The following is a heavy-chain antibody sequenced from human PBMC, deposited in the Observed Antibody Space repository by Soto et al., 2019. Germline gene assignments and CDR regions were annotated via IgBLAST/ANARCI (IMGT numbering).Heavy chain of an antibody. CDR2: IYGDDDK. V-gene: IGHV2-5*08. D-gene: IGHD5-12*01. Sequence: TLSLTCTVSGGSISSYYWSWIRQPPGKALEWLAVIYGDDDKRYRPSLKSRLTIIKDTSKKEVVLTMTNMGPVDTATYYCAHTTRGYDYFDYWGQGTLVTSPQ. CDR3: AHTTRGYDYFDY. CDR1: GGSISSYYW. J-gene: IGHJ4*02.